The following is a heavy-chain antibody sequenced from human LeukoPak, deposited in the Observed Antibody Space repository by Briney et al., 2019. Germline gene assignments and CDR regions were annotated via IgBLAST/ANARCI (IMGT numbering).Heavy chain of an antibody. Sequence: SETLSLTCTVSGGSISSSSYYWGWIRQPPGKGLEWIGSIYYSGSTYYNPSLKRRVTISVDTSQNQCSLKLSSVTAPDTPVYYCARHTAVLLWFGESNFDYWGQGTLVTVSS. CDR3: ARHTAVLLWFGESNFDY. J-gene: IGHJ4*02. V-gene: IGHV4-39*01. CDR2: IYYSGST. CDR1: GGSISSSSYY. D-gene: IGHD3-10*01.